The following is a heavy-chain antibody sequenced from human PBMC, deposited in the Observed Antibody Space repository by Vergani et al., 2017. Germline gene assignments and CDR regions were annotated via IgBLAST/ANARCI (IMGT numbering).Heavy chain of an antibody. D-gene: IGHD4-11*01. CDR3: AKDLSYSTAGPHFDS. CDR1: GFSFRGHC. CDR2: ISYDGDRR. J-gene: IGHJ4*02. V-gene: IGHV3-30*18. Sequence: QVHLVESGGGVVQPGRSLTLSCVASGFSFRGHCMHWVRQAPGKGLEWVAMISYDGDRRDYGDFAKGRFTISRDSSKTVYLQMNSLRVKDTAMYFCAKDLSYSTAGPHFDSRGQGTLGTVSS.